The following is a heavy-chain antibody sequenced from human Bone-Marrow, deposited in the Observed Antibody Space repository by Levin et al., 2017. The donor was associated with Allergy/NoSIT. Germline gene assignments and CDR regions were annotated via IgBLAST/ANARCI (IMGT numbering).Heavy chain of an antibody. CDR2: INPNSGGT. CDR3: ARDHRMTTVTTRPYYYYGMDV. D-gene: IGHD4-17*01. CDR1: GYTFSGYY. J-gene: IGHJ6*02. Sequence: ASVKVSCKASGYTFSGYYMHWVRQAPGQGLEWMGWINPNSGGTNYAQKFQGWVTMTRDTSISTAYMELSRLRSDDTAVYYCARDHRMTTVTTRPYYYYGMDVWGQGTTVTVSS. V-gene: IGHV1-2*04.